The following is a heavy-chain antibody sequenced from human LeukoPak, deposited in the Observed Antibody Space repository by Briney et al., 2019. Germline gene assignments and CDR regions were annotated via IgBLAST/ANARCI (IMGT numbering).Heavy chain of an antibody. J-gene: IGHJ4*02. CDR1: GFTVSSNY. V-gene: IGHV3-53*01. CDR2: IYSGGSA. CDR3: ARVPYYYDSSGHYFDY. D-gene: IGHD3-22*01. Sequence: GGSLRLSCAASGFTVSSNYMSWVRQAPGKGLEWVSVIYSGGSAYYADSVKGRFTISRDNSKNTLYLQMNSLRAEDTAVYYCARVPYYYDSSGHYFDYWGQGTLVTVSS.